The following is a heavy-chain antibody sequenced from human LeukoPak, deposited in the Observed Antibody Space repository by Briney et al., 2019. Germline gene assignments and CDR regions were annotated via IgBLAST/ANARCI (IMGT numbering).Heavy chain of an antibody. V-gene: IGHV1-18*01. CDR1: GYTFTSYG. CDR3: ARGANYYDSSAHGGDY. CDR2: ISAYNGNT. J-gene: IGHJ4*02. D-gene: IGHD3-22*01. Sequence: ASVKVSCKASGYTFTSYGISWVRQAPGQGLEWMGWISAYNGNTNYAQKLQGRVTMTTDTSTSTAYMELRSLRSDDTAVYYCARGANYYDSSAHGGDYWGRGTLVTVSS.